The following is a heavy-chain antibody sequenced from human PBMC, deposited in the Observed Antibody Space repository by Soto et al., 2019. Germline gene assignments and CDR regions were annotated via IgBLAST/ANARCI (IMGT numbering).Heavy chain of an antibody. Sequence: GESLKISCNGSGYNFAGYWIAWVRQMPGKGLELMGIIYPSDSDTRYRPSFQGQVTISADKSISSAYLQWSSLRASDTAMYYCARGGVSTRTFDYWGQGTPVTVSS. CDR3: ARGGVSTRTFDY. V-gene: IGHV5-51*01. J-gene: IGHJ4*02. CDR2: IYPSDSDT. CDR1: GYNFAGYW. D-gene: IGHD3-3*01.